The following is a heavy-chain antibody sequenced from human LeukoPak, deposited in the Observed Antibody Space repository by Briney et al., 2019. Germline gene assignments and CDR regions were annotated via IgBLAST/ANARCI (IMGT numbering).Heavy chain of an antibody. Sequence: PSETLSLTCTVSGDSISSSSSYWGWIRQPPGKGLEWIGEINHSGSTNYNPSLKSRVTISVDTSKNQFSLKLSSVTAADTAVYYCARDHGYGSGSYYSARGWHDYFDYWGQGTLVTVSS. D-gene: IGHD3-10*01. CDR2: INHSGST. CDR3: ARDHGYGSGSYYSARGWHDYFDY. V-gene: IGHV4-39*07. J-gene: IGHJ4*02. CDR1: GDSISSSSSY.